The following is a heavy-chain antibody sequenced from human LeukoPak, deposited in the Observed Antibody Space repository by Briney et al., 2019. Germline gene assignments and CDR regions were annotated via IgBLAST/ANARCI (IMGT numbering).Heavy chain of an antibody. Sequence: SQTLSLTCTVSGGSISSSSYYWGWIRHPPGKGLEWIGRIYHSGSTFYNPSLKTRVTISLDTSQNQCSLKRTSLTAAASPVFFCARHEYSSSWSPPEYCDLWGRGTLVTVSS. J-gene: IGHJ2*01. V-gene: IGHV4-39*01. CDR1: GGSISSSSYY. CDR3: ARHEYSSSWSPPEYCDL. CDR2: IYHSGST. D-gene: IGHD6-13*01.